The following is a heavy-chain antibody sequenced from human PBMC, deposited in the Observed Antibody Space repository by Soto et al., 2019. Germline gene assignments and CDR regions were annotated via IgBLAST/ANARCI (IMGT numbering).Heavy chain of an antibody. J-gene: IGHJ4*02. D-gene: IGHD2-15*01. Sequence: ASVKVSCKASGYTFTSYYMHWVRQAPGQGLEWMGIINPSGGSTSYAQKFQGRVTMTRDTSTSTVYMELSSLRSEDTAVYYCARGYCSGGSCELYFEYWGQGTLVTVSS. CDR1: GYTFTSYY. CDR3: ARGYCSGGSCELYFEY. V-gene: IGHV1-46*03. CDR2: INPSGGST.